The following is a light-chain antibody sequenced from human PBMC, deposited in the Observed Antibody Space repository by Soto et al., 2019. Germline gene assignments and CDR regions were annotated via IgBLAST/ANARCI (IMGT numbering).Light chain of an antibody. CDR2: GVS. V-gene: IGKV1-5*01. Sequence: DIQMTQSPSTLSASVGDRVTVTCRASQSISRWLAWLQQKPGKAPRLLIYGVSTLHSGVPSRFSGSGSGAEFTLTICSLQFYDLPTYYCQYYGYYPSSFGQLTNADI. CDR1: QSISRW. CDR3: CQYYGYYPSS. J-gene: IGKJ1*01.